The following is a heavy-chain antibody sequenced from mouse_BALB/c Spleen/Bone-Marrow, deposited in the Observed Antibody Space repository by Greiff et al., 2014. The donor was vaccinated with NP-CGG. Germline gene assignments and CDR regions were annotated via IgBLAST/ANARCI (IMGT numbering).Heavy chain of an antibody. CDR1: GYTFTSYW. J-gene: IGHJ3*01. V-gene: IGHV1-87*01. D-gene: IGHD2-1*01. Sequence: QVQLQQSGAELARPGASVKLSCKASGYTFTSYWMQWVKQRPGQGLEWIGAIYPGDGDTRYTQKFKGKATLTADKSSSTAYMQLSSLASKDSAVYYCARDGNYPAWFAYWGQGTLVTVSA. CDR3: ARDGNYPAWFAY. CDR2: IYPGDGDT.